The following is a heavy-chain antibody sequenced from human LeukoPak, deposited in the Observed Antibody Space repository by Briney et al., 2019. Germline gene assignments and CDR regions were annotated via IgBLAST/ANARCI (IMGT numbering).Heavy chain of an antibody. CDR2: IYYSGRT. J-gene: IGHJ4*02. V-gene: IGHV4-59*01. D-gene: IGHD3-3*01. CDR1: GGSLSRYY. Sequence: PSGTLSLTCTVSGGSLSRYYWSWLRQPPGKGLEGMGYIYYSGRTNYNPSLMSGGTISVDTSKNQFSLKLSSVTAADTAVYYCARSLEDFWSGYPYFDYWGQGTLVTVSS. CDR3: ARSLEDFWSGYPYFDY.